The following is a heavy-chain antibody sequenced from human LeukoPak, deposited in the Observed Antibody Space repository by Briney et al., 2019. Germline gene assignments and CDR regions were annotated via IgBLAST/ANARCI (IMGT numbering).Heavy chain of an antibody. V-gene: IGHV1-2*04. J-gene: IGHJ3*02. CDR2: INPNSGGT. CDR3: ARARSSGYYDDAFDI. Sequence: ASVKVSCKASGYTFTGYYMHWVRQAPGQGLEWMGWINPNSGGTNYAQKFQGWVTMTRDTSISTAYMELSRLRSDDTAVYYCARARSSGYYDDAFDIWGQGTMVTVSS. D-gene: IGHD3-22*01. CDR1: GYTFTGYY.